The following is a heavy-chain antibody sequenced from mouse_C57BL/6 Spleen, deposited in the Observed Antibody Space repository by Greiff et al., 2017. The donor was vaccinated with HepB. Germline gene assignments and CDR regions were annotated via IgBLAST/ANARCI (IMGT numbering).Heavy chain of an antibody. D-gene: IGHD2-4*01. J-gene: IGHJ2*01. V-gene: IGHV1-9*01. CDR1: GYTFTGYW. CDR3: ASSTMITTGYYFDY. Sequence: QVQLKQSGAELMKPGASVKLSCKATGYTFTGYWIEWVKQRPGHGLEWIGEILPGSGSTNYNEKFKGKATFTADTSSNTAYMQLSSLTTEDSDIYYCASSTMITTGYYFDYWGQGTTLTVSS. CDR2: ILPGSGST.